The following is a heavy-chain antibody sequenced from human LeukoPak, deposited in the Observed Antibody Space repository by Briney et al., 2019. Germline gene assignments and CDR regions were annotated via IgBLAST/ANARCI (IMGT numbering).Heavy chain of an antibody. V-gene: IGHV3-9*03. D-gene: IGHD4-17*01. CDR3: AKDKFYGLHWYFDL. J-gene: IGHJ2*01. CDR2: ISWNSGSI. CDR1: GFTFDDYA. Sequence: GRSLRLSCAASGFTFDDYAMHWVRQAPGKGLEWVSGISWNSGSIGYADSVKGRFTISRDNAKSSLYLQMNSLRAEDMALYYCAKDKFYGLHWYFDLWGRGTLVTVSS.